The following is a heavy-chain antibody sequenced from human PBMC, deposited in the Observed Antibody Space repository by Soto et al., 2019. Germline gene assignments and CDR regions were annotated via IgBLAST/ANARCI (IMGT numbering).Heavy chain of an antibody. CDR2: ISAYNGNT. V-gene: IGHV1-18*01. D-gene: IGHD3-3*01. CDR3: ARDSYDFWSGYKLRDYYYGMDV. CDR1: GYTFTSYG. Sequence: GASVKVSCKASGYTFTSYGISWVRQAPGQGLEWMGWISAYNGNTNYAQKLQGRVTMTTDTSTSTAYMELRSLRSDDTAVYYCARDSYDFWSGYKLRDYYYGMDVWGQGTTVPVS. J-gene: IGHJ6*02.